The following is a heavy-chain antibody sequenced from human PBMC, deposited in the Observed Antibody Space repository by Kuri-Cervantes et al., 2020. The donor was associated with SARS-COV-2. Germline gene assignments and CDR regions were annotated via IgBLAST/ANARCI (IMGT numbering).Heavy chain of an antibody. V-gene: IGHV3-23*01. CDR1: GFTFSSYA. Sequence: GESLKISCAASGFTFSSYAMSWVRQAPGKGLEWVSAISGSGGSTYYADSVKGRFTISRDNSKNTLYLQMNSLRAEDTAVYYCARGITMVRGVIDYWGQGTRVTVSS. CDR2: ISGSGGST. CDR3: ARGITMVRGVIDY. D-gene: IGHD3-10*01. J-gene: IGHJ4*02.